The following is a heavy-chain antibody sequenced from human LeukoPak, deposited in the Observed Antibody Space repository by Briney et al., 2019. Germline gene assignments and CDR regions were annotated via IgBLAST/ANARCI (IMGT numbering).Heavy chain of an antibody. CDR1: GGSFSGYY. Sequence: SETLSLTCAVYGGSFSGYYWSWIRQPPGRGLEWIGEINHSGSTNYNPSLKSRVTISVDTSKNQFSLKLSSVTAADTAVYYCARRGGSGYFDYWGQGTLVTVSS. J-gene: IGHJ4*02. CDR3: ARRGGSGYFDY. D-gene: IGHD3-10*01. CDR2: INHSGST. V-gene: IGHV4-34*01.